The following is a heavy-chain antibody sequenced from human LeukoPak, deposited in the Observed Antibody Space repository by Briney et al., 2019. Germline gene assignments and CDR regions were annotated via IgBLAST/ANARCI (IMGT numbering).Heavy chain of an antibody. CDR2: INPNSGDT. D-gene: IGHD3-16*01. V-gene: IGHV1-2*02. Sequence: ASVKVSCKASGYIFTGYYMHWVRQAPGQGLEWMGWINPNSGDTNYAQKFQGRVTMTRDTSISTAYMELSRLRSDDTAVYYCARVRYRLAETYIDYWGQGALVTVSS. J-gene: IGHJ4*02. CDR3: ARVRYRLAETYIDY. CDR1: GYIFTGYY.